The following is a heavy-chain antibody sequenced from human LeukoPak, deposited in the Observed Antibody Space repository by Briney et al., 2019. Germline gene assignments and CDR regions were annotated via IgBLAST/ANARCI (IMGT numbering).Heavy chain of an antibody. J-gene: IGHJ4*02. CDR2: IYYSGST. D-gene: IGHD5-18*01. CDR1: GGSISRYY. CDR3: ARGDGYSYGAYFNY. V-gene: IGHV4-59*01. Sequence: KTSETLSLTCTVSGGSISRYYWSWIRQPPGKGLEWIGYIYYSGSTNYNPSLKSRVTISVDTSKNQFSLKLSSVTAADTAVYYCARGDGYSYGAYFNYWGQGTLVTVSS.